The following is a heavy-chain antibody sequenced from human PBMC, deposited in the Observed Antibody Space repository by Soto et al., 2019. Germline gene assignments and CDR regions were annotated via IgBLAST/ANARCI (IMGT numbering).Heavy chain of an antibody. CDR3: AKDRGGDCPDNSCYFGADY. J-gene: IGHJ4*02. V-gene: IGHV3-30*18. D-gene: IGHD2-2*01. CDR2: ISDTGSSH. CDR1: GFTFSSYG. Sequence: QPGVSLRLSCVGSGFTFSSYGMHWVRQAPGKGLECVAVISDTGSSHYYAASVEGRFTISRENSKNTLSLHMDRLRVEDTAVYYCAKDRGGDCPDNSCYFGADYWGQGTPVTVSS.